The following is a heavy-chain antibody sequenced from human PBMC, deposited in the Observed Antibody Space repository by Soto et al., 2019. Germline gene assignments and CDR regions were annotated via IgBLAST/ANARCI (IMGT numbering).Heavy chain of an antibody. CDR1: GFTFSSYG. CDR2: ISYDGSNK. Sequence: GGSLRLSCAASGFTFSSYGMHWVRQAPGKGLEWVAVISYDGSNKYYADSVKGRFTISRDNSKNTLYLQMNSLRAEDTAVYYCAKERYSYGVYYGMDVWGQGTTVTVS. CDR3: AKERYSYGVYYGMDV. J-gene: IGHJ6*02. V-gene: IGHV3-30*18. D-gene: IGHD5-18*01.